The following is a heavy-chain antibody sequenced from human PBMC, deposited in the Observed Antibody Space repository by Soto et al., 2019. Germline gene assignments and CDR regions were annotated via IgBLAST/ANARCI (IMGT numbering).Heavy chain of an antibody. CDR3: AKGENVLRFLEWLFDYYGMDV. J-gene: IGHJ6*02. Sequence: PGGSLRLSCAASEFTFSSYPMSWVRQAPGKGLEWVSAITGSGGFTNYADSVKGRFTISRDNSKNTLYLQMNSLRAEDTAVYYCAKGENVLRFLEWLFDYYGMDVWGQGTTVTVSS. V-gene: IGHV3-23*01. CDR1: EFTFSSYP. CDR2: ITGSGGFT. D-gene: IGHD3-3*01.